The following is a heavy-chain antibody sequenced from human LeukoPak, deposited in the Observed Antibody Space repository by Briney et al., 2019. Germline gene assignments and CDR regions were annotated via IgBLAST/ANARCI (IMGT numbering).Heavy chain of an antibody. CDR1: GFTFSSYA. CDR3: ARDLSGSAFDH. CDR2: ISGSGGGT. V-gene: IGHV3-23*01. J-gene: IGHJ4*02. Sequence: GGSLRPSCAASGFTFSSYAMNWVRQATGKGLEWVSAISGSGGGTYYADFVKGRCTISRDNSKNTLYLQMSSLRAEDTAVYYCARDLSGSAFDHWGQGTLVTVSS. D-gene: IGHD1-26*01.